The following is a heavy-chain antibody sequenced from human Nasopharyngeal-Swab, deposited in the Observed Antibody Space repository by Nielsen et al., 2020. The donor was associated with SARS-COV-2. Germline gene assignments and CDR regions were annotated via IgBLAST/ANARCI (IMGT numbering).Heavy chain of an antibody. CDR3: ARGSGSRRNWFDP. CDR2: IYYSGST. V-gene: IGHV4-59*01. CDR1: GGSISSYY. Sequence: SETLSLTCTVSGGSISSYYLSWIRQPPGKGLEWIGYIYYSGSTNYNPSLKSRVTISVDTSKNQFSLKLSSVTAADTAVYYCARGSGSRRNWFDPWGQGTLVTVSS. J-gene: IGHJ5*02. D-gene: IGHD3-10*01.